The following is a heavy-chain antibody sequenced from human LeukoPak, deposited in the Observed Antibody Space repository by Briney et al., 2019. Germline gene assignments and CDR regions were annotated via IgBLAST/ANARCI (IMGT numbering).Heavy chain of an antibody. CDR1: GYTFTGYY. V-gene: IGHV1-2*02. Sequence: GASVKVSCTASGYTFTGYYMHWVRQAPGQGLEWMGWINPNSGGTNYAQKFQGRVTMTGDTSISTAYMELSRLRSDDTAVYYCARVTGYYHCFDYWGQGTLVTVSS. J-gene: IGHJ4*02. CDR3: ARVTGYYHCFDY. D-gene: IGHD3-9*01. CDR2: INPNSGGT.